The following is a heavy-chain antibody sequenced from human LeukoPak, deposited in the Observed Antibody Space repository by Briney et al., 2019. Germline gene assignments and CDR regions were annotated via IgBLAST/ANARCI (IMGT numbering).Heavy chain of an antibody. D-gene: IGHD3-22*01. CDR1: GYTFTGYY. CDR3: ARDGGRYYDSSGYSEPDAFDI. CDR2: INPNSGGT. J-gene: IGHJ3*02. Sequence: GASVKVSCKASGYTFTGYYMHWVRQAPGQGLEWMGWINPNSGGTNYAQRFQGRVTMTRDTSISTAYMELSRLRSDDTAVYYCARDGGRYYDSSGYSEPDAFDIWGQGTMVTVSS. V-gene: IGHV1-2*02.